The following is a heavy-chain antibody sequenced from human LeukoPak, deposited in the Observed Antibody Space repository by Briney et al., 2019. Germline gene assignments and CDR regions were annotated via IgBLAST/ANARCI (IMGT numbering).Heavy chain of an antibody. CDR3: ATNPRYCSSTSCYFP. D-gene: IGHD2-2*01. V-gene: IGHV1-69-2*01. J-gene: IGHJ5*02. Sequence: ATVKISCKVSGYTFTDYYMHWVQQAPGKGLEWMGLVDPEDGETIYAEKFQGRVTITADTSTDTAYMELSSLRSEDTAVYYCATNPRYCSSTSCYFPWGQGTLVTASS. CDR2: VDPEDGET. CDR1: GYTFTDYY.